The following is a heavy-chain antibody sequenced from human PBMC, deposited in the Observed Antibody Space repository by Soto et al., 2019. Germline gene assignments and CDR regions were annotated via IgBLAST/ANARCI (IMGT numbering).Heavy chain of an antibody. J-gene: IGHJ4*02. CDR3: ARDRRDGDTL. CDR2: IYRGGEI. D-gene: IGHD5-18*01. V-gene: IGHV3-66*01. Sequence: EVQVVESGGGLVQPGGSLRLSCAASGFYVSNYYMSWFRQAPGKGLEWVSDIYRGGEIYYADSVQGRFTTSRDISRNSLDLQLNGLSGDDTAVYYCARDRRDGDTLWGQGVVVTVSS. CDR1: GFYVSNYY.